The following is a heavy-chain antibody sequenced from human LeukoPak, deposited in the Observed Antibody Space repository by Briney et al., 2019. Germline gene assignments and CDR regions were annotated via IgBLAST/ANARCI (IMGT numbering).Heavy chain of an antibody. J-gene: IGHJ4*02. CDR2: IYYSGST. D-gene: IGHD5-18*01. CDR3: ARGGRGYSYGPPYDY. Sequence: SSETLSLTCTVSGGSISSYYWSWIRQPPGKGLEWIGYIYYSGSTNNNPSLKSRVTISVDTSKNQFSLKLSSVTAADTAVYYCARGGRGYSYGPPYDYWGQGTLVTVSS. CDR1: GGSISSYY. V-gene: IGHV4-59*01.